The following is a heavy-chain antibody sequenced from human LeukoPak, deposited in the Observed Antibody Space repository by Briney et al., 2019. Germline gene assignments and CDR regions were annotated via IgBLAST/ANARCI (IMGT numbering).Heavy chain of an antibody. CDR2: ISSSSSFI. CDR1: GFTFSSYS. CDR3: AIESVAVPNDAFDI. J-gene: IGHJ3*02. Sequence: PGGSLRLSCAASGFTFSSYSMNWVRQAPGKGLEWVSSISSSSSFIYYADSVKGRFTVSGDNAKNSLYLQMNSLRAEDAAVYYCAIESVAVPNDAFDIWGQGTMVTVSS. D-gene: IGHD4-23*01. V-gene: IGHV3-21*01.